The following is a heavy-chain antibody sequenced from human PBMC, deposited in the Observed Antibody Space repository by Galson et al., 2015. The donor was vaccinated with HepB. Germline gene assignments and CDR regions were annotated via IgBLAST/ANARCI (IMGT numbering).Heavy chain of an antibody. D-gene: IGHD5-12*01. CDR1: GGTFGSYA. CDR3: ARDRLRLVGPLGYAMDV. Sequence: SVKVSCKASGGTFGSYAFSWVRQAPGQGPEWMGRTIPILDRTTYPQKFQARVTITADKSSSITYMEINNLTSEDTAIYYCARDRLRLVGPLGYAMDVWGQGTTVTVSS. J-gene: IGHJ6*02. CDR2: TIPILDRT. V-gene: IGHV1-69*04.